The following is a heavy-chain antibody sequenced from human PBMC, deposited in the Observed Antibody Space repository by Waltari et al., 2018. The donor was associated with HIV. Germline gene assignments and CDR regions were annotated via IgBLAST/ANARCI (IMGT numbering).Heavy chain of an antibody. CDR2: INHSGST. D-gene: IGHD2-2*03. CDR3: ARWIRQYFDY. V-gene: IGHV4-34*01. Sequence: QVQLQQWGAGLLKPSETLSLTCAVYGGSFSGYYWSWIRQPPGKGLEWIGEINHSGSTNYNPSLKSRVTISVDTSKNQFSLKLSSVTAADTAVYYCARWIRQYFDYWGQGTLVTVSS. CDR1: GGSFSGYY. J-gene: IGHJ4*02.